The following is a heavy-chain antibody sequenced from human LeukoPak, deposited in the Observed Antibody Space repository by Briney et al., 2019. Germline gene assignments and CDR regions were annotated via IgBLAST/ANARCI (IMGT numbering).Heavy chain of an antibody. CDR1: GYTFTGYH. V-gene: IGHV1-2*02. J-gene: IGHJ1*01. CDR2: INPNSGGT. CDR3: AREPWYCGGDCYSAQYFQH. Sequence: ASLKVSCKASGYTFTGYHMHWVRQAPGQGLEWMGWINPNSGGTNYAQKFQGRVTMTRDTSISTAYMELSRLRSDDTAVYYCAREPWYCGGDCYSAQYFQHWGQGTLVTVSS. D-gene: IGHD2-21*02.